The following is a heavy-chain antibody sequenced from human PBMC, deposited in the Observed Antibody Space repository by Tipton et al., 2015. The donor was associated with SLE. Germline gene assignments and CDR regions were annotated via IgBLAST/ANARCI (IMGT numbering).Heavy chain of an antibody. J-gene: IGHJ4*02. V-gene: IGHV4-61*08. D-gene: IGHD6-13*01. CDR2: IYYSGST. Sequence: TLSLTCVVSGASISTEGYYWSWIRQPPGKGLEWIGYIYYSGSTNYNPSLKSRVTISVDTSKNQFSLKLSSVTAADTAVYYCARWSGIAGGYFDYWGQGTLVTVSS. CDR3: ARWSGIAGGYFDY. CDR1: GASISTEGYY.